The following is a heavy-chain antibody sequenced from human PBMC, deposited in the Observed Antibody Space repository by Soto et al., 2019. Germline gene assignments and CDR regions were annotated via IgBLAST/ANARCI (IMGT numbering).Heavy chain of an antibody. CDR1: GGSISSSSYY. CDR2: IYYSGST. V-gene: IGHV4-39*01. J-gene: IGHJ4*02. D-gene: IGHD3-3*01. Sequence: SETLSLTCTVSGGSISSSSYYWGWIRQPPGKGLEWIGSIYYSGSTYYNPSLKSRVTISVDTSKNQFSLKLSSVTAADTAVYYCARHLITIFGVVIGALDYWGQGTLVTVSS. CDR3: ARHLITIFGVVIGALDY.